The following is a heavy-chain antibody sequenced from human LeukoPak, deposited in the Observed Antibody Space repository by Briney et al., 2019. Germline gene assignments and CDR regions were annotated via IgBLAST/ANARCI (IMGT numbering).Heavy chain of an antibody. CDR1: GYTFTSYD. CDR2: MNPNSGNT. J-gene: IGHJ6*03. D-gene: IGHD3-10*01. Sequence: ASVKVSCKASGYTFTSYDINWVRQATGQGLEWMGWMNPNSGNTGYAQKFQGRVTITRNTSISTAYMELSSLRSEDTAVYYRARGDYGSRGDYYYYYMDVWGKGTTVTVSS. CDR3: ARGDYGSRGDYYYYYMDV. V-gene: IGHV1-8*03.